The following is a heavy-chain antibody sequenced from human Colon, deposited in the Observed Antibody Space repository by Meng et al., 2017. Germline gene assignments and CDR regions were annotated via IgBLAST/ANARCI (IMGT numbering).Heavy chain of an antibody. Sequence: QVQLVQSGAELKKPGASVKVSCTTSGHTFTAYFIHWVRQAPGQGLEWMGWFNPNSGATNYAQNFQGRVTMTRATSATTAYMELSSLRSDDTAMYYCARGLNPHWFDPWGQGTLVTVSS. D-gene: IGHD1-14*01. CDR2: FNPNSGAT. CDR3: ARGLNPHWFDP. V-gene: IGHV1-2*02. J-gene: IGHJ5*02. CDR1: GHTFTAYF.